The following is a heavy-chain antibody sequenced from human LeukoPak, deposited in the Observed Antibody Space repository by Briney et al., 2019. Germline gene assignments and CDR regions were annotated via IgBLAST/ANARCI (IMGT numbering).Heavy chain of an antibody. V-gene: IGHV4-34*01. D-gene: IGHD6-25*01. CDR2: INHSGST. Sequence: SETLSLTCAVYGGSFSGYYWSWIRQPPGKGLEWIGEINHSGSTNYNPSLKSRVTISVDTSKNQFSLKLSSVTAADTAVYFCARDPGSGALDYWGQGTLVTVSS. CDR1: GGSFSGYY. J-gene: IGHJ4*02. CDR3: ARDPGSGALDY.